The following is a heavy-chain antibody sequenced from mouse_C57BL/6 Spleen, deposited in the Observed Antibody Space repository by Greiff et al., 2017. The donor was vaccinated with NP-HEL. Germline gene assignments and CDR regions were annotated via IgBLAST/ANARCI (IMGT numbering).Heavy chain of an antibody. CDR3: ARSASNDYAMDY. CDR2: IRNKANGDTT. D-gene: IGHD2-5*01. Sequence: DVHLVESGGGLVQPGGSLSLSCAASGFTFTDYYMSWVRQPPGKALEWLGFIRNKANGDTTEYSASVKGRFTISRDNSQSILYFQLNALRAEDSATYYCARSASNDYAMDYWGQGTSVTVSS. CDR1: GFTFTDYY. V-gene: IGHV7-3*01. J-gene: IGHJ4*01.